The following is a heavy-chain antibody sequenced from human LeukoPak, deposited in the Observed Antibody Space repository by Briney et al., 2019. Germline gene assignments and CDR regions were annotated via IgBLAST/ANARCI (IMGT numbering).Heavy chain of an antibody. CDR1: GFDLWRYA. V-gene: IGHV3-23*01. CDR3: AKDPGGYCSGGSCYHDY. Sequence: GGSLRLSCAASGFDLWRYAMSWVRQAPGKGLEWVSAISGSGGSTYYADSVKGRFTISRDNSKNTLYLQMNSLRAEDTAVYYCAKDPGGYCSGGSCYHDYWGQGTLVTVSS. CDR2: ISGSGGST. D-gene: IGHD2-15*01. J-gene: IGHJ4*02.